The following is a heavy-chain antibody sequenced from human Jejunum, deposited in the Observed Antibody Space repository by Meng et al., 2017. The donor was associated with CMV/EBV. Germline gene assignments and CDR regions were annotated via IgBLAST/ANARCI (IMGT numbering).Heavy chain of an antibody. J-gene: IGHJ4*02. D-gene: IGHD3-3*01. CDR2: IHDTGST. CDR3: ARGSIFVSFDS. CDR1: GGSVGSGDYY. V-gene: IGHV4-30-4*08. Sequence: QDAGQVLVTPSQTLSPTCSVSGGSVGSGDYYWSWIRQPPGKGLEWIGDIHDTGSTSHNPSLKSRVDISLGTSKNQFSLTLNSVTAEDTAVYFCARGSIFVSFDSWGQGTLVTVSS.